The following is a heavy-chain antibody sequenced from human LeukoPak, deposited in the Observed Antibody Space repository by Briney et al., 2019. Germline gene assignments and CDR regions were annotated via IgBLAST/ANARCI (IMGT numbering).Heavy chain of an antibody. Sequence: PGGSLRLSCAASGFTFSSYAMSWVRQAPGKGLEWVSAISGSGGSTYYADSVKGRFTISRDNSKNTLYLQMNSLRAEDTAVYYCAKDLSSNDYGDYDDYWGQGTLVTVSS. V-gene: IGHV3-23*01. CDR1: GFTFSSYA. D-gene: IGHD4-17*01. CDR2: ISGSGGST. J-gene: IGHJ4*02. CDR3: AKDLSSNDYGDYDDY.